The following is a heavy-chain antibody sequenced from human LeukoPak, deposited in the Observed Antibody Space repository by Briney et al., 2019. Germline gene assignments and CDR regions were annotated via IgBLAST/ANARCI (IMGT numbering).Heavy chain of an antibody. V-gene: IGHV1-69*13. CDR2: IIPIFGTA. Sequence: GASVKVSCKASGGTFSSYAISWVRQAPGQGLEWMGGIIPIFGTANYAQKFQGRVTITADESTSTAYMELSSLRSEDTAVYYCARGPSGSYYSEYFQHWGQGTLVTVSS. J-gene: IGHJ1*01. CDR3: ARGPSGSYYSEYFQH. CDR1: GGTFSSYA. D-gene: IGHD1-26*01.